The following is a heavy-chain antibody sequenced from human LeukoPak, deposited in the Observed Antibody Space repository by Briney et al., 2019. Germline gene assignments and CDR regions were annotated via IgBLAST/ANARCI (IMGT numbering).Heavy chain of an antibody. J-gene: IGHJ4*02. CDR3: ARGKRYYDILTGYYNGHFDY. V-gene: IGHV4-61*01. CDR1: GGSVSSGSYY. D-gene: IGHD3-9*01. CDR2: IYYSGST. Sequence: SETLSLTCTVSGGSVSSGSYYWSCIRQPPGKGLEWIGYIYYSGSTNYNPSLKSRVTISVNTSKNQFSLKLSSVTAADTAVYYCARGKRYYDILTGYYNGHFDYWGQGTLVTVSS.